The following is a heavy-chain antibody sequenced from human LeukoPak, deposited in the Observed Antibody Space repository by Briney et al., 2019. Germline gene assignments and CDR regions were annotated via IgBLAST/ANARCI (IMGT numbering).Heavy chain of an antibody. Sequence: PGGSLRLSCAASGFTFSSYGMHWVRQAPGKGLEWVAFIRYDGSNKYYADSVKGRFTISRDNAKNSLYLQMNSLRAEDTAVYYCARDSIAAPIWGFDYWGQGTLVTVSS. CDR1: GFTFSSYG. V-gene: IGHV3-30*02. CDR3: ARDSIAAPIWGFDY. D-gene: IGHD6-6*01. CDR2: IRYDGSNK. J-gene: IGHJ4*02.